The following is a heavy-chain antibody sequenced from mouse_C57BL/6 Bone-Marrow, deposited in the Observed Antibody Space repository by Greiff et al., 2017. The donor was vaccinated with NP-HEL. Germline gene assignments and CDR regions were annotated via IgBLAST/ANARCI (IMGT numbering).Heavy chain of an antibody. CDR3: ARHNYYGSSLYYYAMDY. CDR2: ISNLAYSI. D-gene: IGHD1-1*01. Sequence: EVMLVESGGGLVQPGGSLKLSCAASGFTFSDYGMAWVRQAPRKGPEWVAFISNLAYSIYYADTVTGRFTISRENAKNTLYLEMSSLRSEDTAMYYCARHNYYGSSLYYYAMDYWGQGTSVTVSS. CDR1: GFTFSDYG. J-gene: IGHJ4*01. V-gene: IGHV5-15*04.